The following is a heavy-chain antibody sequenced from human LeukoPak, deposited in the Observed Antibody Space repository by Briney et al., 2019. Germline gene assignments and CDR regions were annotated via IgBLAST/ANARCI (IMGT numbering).Heavy chain of an antibody. Sequence: VGSLRLSCAASGFTLSGYWMSWVRQAPGKGVEWVANIKQDRSENNYVDSVKGRFTISRDNAKNSLYLQMNSLRAEDTAVYYCARESITMIVGWGQGTLVTVSS. J-gene: IGHJ4*02. V-gene: IGHV3-7*04. CDR3: ARESITMIVG. CDR2: IKQDRSEN. CDR1: GFTLSGYW. D-gene: IGHD3-22*01.